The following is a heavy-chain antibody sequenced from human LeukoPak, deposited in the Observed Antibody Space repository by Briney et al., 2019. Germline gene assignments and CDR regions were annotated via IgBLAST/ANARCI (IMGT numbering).Heavy chain of an antibody. J-gene: IGHJ3*02. Sequence: SETLSLTCAVYGVSFSGYYWSWIRQPPGKGLEWIGEINHSGSTNYNPSLKSRVTISVDTSKNQFSLKLSSVTAADTAVYYCARVISSSVAFDIWGQGTMVTVSS. V-gene: IGHV4-34*01. CDR2: INHSGST. D-gene: IGHD6-6*01. CDR1: GVSFSGYY. CDR3: ARVISSSVAFDI.